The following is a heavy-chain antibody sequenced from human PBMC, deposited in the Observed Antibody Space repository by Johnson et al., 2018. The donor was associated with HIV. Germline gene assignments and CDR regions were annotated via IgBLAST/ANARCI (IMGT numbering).Heavy chain of an antibody. CDR2: ISYDGSNK. CDR1: GFTFSSYA. V-gene: IGHV3-30*04. Sequence: RSLRLSCAASGFTFSSYAMHWVRQAPGKGLEWVAVISYDGSNKYYADSVKDRFNTSRENAKNTVHLQMNSLKTGDTAVYYCARAVAGRGNAFDIWGLGTMVTVSS. D-gene: IGHD6-19*01. CDR3: ARAVAGRGNAFDI. J-gene: IGHJ3*02.